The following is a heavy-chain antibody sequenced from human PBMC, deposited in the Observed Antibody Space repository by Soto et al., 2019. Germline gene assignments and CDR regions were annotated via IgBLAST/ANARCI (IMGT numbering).Heavy chain of an antibody. CDR2: LNNGNGNT. D-gene: IGHD2-15*01. CDR3: ARFRGGAYGMDV. CDR1: GYTFTAYT. J-gene: IGHJ6*02. Sequence: ASVKVSCKASGYTFTAYTMHWVRQAPGQGLEWLGWLNNGNGNTKYSQKFHDRVTITRDTSASTAYMELTNLRSEDTAVYYCARFRGGAYGMDVWGQGTTVTVSS. V-gene: IGHV1-3*04.